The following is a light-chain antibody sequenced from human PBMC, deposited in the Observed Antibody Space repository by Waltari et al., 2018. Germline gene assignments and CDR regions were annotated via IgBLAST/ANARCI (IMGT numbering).Light chain of an antibody. Sequence: QLVVTQSPSASAPLGASVKLTCTLSSGHSSNIVAGLQQRPEKGPRYLMKVNSDGSHIKGDDIPDRFPGSSSGAERYLTISSLQPDDEADYYCQTGGHGTWVFGGGTTLTVL. V-gene: IGLV4-69*01. J-gene: IGLJ3*02. CDR3: QTGGHGTWV. CDR2: VNSDGSH. CDR1: SGHSSNI.